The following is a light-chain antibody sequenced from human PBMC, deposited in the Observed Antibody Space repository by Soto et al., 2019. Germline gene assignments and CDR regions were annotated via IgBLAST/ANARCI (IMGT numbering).Light chain of an antibody. CDR3: QQYIRWT. Sequence: DIVLTQSPGTLSVSPGERATLSCRASQTISSNYLAWYQQKPGQPPSLLIYGTSSRATGIPDRVSGSGAGTDFTLTISRLEHEDSAIYYCQQYIRWTFGQGTKVEIK. CDR2: GTS. CDR1: QTISSNY. V-gene: IGKV3-20*01. J-gene: IGKJ1*01.